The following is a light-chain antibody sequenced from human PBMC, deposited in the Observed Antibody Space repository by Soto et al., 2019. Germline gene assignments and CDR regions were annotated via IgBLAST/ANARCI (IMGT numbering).Light chain of an antibody. V-gene: IGKV1-5*03. CDR1: QSVSGW. CDR2: KAS. CDR3: QQYNSYSPM. J-gene: IGKJ1*01. Sequence: DIQMTQSPSTLSASVGDTVTVTCRASQSVSGWLAWYQQKPGKAPKLLIYKASSLESGVPSRFSGSGSGTEFPLTISSLQPDDFATYYCQQYNSYSPMFGQGTKVDIK.